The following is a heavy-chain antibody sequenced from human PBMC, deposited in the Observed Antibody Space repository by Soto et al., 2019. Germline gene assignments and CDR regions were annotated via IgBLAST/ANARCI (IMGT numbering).Heavy chain of an antibody. D-gene: IGHD3-3*01. Sequence: QVQLQQWGAGLLKPSETLSLTCAVYGGSFSGYYWNWIRQPPGKGLEWIGEIDHSGYTNYNQSLKSRVTISVDTSKNQCSLRLTSVTAADTAVYSCARVRDWFDPWGQGTLVTVSS. CDR1: GGSFSGYY. CDR2: IDHSGYT. CDR3: ARVRDWFDP. V-gene: IGHV4-34*01. J-gene: IGHJ5*02.